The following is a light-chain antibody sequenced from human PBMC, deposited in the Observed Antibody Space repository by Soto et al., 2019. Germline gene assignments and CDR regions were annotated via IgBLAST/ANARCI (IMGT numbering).Light chain of an antibody. J-gene: IGLJ2*01. CDR2: EVS. CDR1: SSDVGGYKY. V-gene: IGLV2-11*01. Sequence: QSALTQPRSVSGSPGQSVTISCTGTSSDVGGYKYVSWYQHHPGKAPKLIIYEVSKRPSGVSDRFSGSKSGNTASLTISGLQAEDEADYYCSSYKSSTTLFGGGTKLTVL. CDR3: SSYKSSTTL.